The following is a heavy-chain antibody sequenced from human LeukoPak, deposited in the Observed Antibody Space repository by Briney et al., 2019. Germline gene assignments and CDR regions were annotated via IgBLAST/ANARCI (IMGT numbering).Heavy chain of an antibody. CDR3: ARDAAPQGITMFWTI. CDR1: GGSVRNYY. CDR2: IYSGGDT. D-gene: IGHD3-10*02. Sequence: SETLSLTCTVSGGSVRNYYWSWLRQSAARGLEWIGRIYSGGDTYHNPSLAGRVTLSVDTSKNQFSLTLTSVTAADAAVYFCARDAAPQGITMFWTIWGHGTMVSVSS. J-gene: IGHJ3*02. V-gene: IGHV4-4*07.